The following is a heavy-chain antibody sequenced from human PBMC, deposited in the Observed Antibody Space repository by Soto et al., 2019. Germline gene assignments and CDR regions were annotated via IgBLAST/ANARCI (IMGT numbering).Heavy chain of an antibody. CDR2: IFDSGST. Sequence: QVQLQESGPGLLKPSETLSLTCTVSGGSISGGVHSWSWIRHPPGKGLEWIGNIFDSGSTYYNPCLKSRLTRSVDTSKNQFSLRLSSVTAAATAVYYCAREIIPLTNDWYFGLWGRGTLVTVSS. D-gene: IGHD2-8*01. V-gene: IGHV4-30-4*01. J-gene: IGHJ2*01. CDR3: AREIIPLTNDWYFGL. CDR1: GGSISGGVHS.